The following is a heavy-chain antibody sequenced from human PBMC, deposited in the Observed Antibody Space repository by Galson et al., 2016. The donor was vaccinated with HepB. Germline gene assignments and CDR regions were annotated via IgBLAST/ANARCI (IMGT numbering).Heavy chain of an antibody. V-gene: IGHV3-23*01. CDR1: GFTFSSYA. Sequence: SLRLSCAASGFTFSSYAMSWVRQDPGKGLECVSGISGSGASTYYGDSVKGRFTISRDTSKNTLYLQMNSLRAEDTAVYYCARDSCSGNSCSKQFAYWGQGTLVTVSS. D-gene: IGHD2-2*01. CDR3: ARDSCSGNSCSKQFAY. J-gene: IGHJ4*02. CDR2: ISGSGAST.